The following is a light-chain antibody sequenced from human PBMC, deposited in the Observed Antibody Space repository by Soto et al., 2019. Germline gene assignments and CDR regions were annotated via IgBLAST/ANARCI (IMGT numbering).Light chain of an antibody. CDR2: DVS. J-gene: IGLJ1*01. V-gene: IGLV2-14*03. CDR3: RSYSFTSSPSV. CDR1: SFKN. Sequence: QSALTQPASVSGSPGQSITISCTGTSFKNVSWYQQHPGQAPKLLIYDVSYRPSGISHRFSGSESAYTASLTISGLQAEDEADYYCRSYSFTSSPSVLGTGTNVTV.